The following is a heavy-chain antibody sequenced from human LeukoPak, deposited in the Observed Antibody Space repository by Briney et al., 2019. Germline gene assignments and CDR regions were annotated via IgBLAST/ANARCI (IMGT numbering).Heavy chain of an antibody. Sequence: PSETLSLTCAVYGGSFSGYYWSWIRQPPGRGLEWIGEINHSGSTNYNPSLKSRVTISVDTSKNQFSLKLSSVTAADTAVYYCARKTAAEYFDYWGQGTLVTVSS. J-gene: IGHJ4*02. CDR1: GGSFSGYY. D-gene: IGHD2-2*01. CDR3: ARKTAAEYFDY. V-gene: IGHV4-34*01. CDR2: INHSGST.